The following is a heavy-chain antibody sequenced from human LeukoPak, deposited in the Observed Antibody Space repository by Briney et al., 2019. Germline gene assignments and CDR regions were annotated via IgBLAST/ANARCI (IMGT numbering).Heavy chain of an antibody. CDR3: ARGLYDILTGYYLYNWFDP. CDR1: GGSFSGYY. Sequence: SETLSLTCAVYGGSFSGYYWSWIRQPPGKGLEWIGEINHSGSTNYNPSLKSRVTKSVDTSKNQFFLKLSSVTAADTAVYYWARGLYDILTGYYLYNWFDPWGQGTLVTVSS. J-gene: IGHJ5*02. D-gene: IGHD3-9*01. CDR2: INHSGST. V-gene: IGHV4-34*01.